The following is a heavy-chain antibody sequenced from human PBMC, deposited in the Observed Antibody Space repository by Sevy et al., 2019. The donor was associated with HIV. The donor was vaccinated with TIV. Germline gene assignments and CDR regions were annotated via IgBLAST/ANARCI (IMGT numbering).Heavy chain of an antibody. D-gene: IGHD3-10*01. Sequence: GESLKISCKGSGYSFTSYWIGWVRQMPGKGLEWMGIIYPGDSDTRYSPSFQGQVTISADKSISTAYLQWSSLKASDTARYYCARLSGGTMVRGVIMRPWFDPWGQGTLVTVSS. CDR2: IYPGDSDT. CDR1: GYSFTSYW. CDR3: ARLSGGTMVRGVIMRPWFDP. J-gene: IGHJ5*02. V-gene: IGHV5-51*01.